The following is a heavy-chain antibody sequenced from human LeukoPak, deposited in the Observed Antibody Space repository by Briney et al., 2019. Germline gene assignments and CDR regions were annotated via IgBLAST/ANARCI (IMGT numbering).Heavy chain of an antibody. J-gene: IGHJ4*02. V-gene: IGHV1-18*01. CDR2: ISVYNGNT. D-gene: IGHD3-22*01. CDR3: ARDSFMIVGTKPDY. CDR1: GYTFTSYG. Sequence: ASVKVSCKASGYTFTSYGVSWVRQAPGQGLEWMGWISVYNGNTNYAQKFQGRVTMTTDTSTNTAYMELRSLRSDDTAVYYCARDSFMIVGTKPDYWGQGTLVTVSS.